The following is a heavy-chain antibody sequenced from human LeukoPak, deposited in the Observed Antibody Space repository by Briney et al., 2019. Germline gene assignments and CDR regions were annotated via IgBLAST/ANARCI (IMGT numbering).Heavy chain of an antibody. CDR1: GDSISSGGYS. Sequence: PSQTLSLTCAVSGDSISSGGYSWSWIRQSPGKGLEWIGYIYPSGSTYYNLSLKGRVTISVDRSKNQLSLRLTSVTAADTAVYYCARRGTVRSFDYWGQGALVTVSS. D-gene: IGHD3/OR15-3a*01. CDR3: ARRGTVRSFDY. J-gene: IGHJ4*02. CDR2: IYPSGST. V-gene: IGHV4-30-2*06.